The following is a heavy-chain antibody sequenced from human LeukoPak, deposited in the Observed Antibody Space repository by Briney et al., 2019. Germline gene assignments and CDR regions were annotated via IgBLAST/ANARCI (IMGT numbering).Heavy chain of an antibody. D-gene: IGHD3-10*02. CDR1: GFTFDNYA. J-gene: IGHJ3*02. Sequence: GGSLRLSCAPSGFTFDNYAMNWVRHAPGERVEWVSYISGGGAKRHYSGSVKGRFTISRDNPKNTLYLQIKNLRAEDTAMYYCAKCSAGYYNGAFDIWGRGTMVTVSS. CDR2: ISGGGAKR. V-gene: IGHV3-23*01. CDR3: AKCSAGYYNGAFDI.